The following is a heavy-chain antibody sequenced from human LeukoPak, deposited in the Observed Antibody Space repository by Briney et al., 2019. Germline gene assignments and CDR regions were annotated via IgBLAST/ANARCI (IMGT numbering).Heavy chain of an antibody. CDR1: GGSISSYY. D-gene: IGHD5-12*01. CDR2: IYYSGST. J-gene: IGHJ6*04. CDR3: ARAGGYDQLDYYYGMDV. V-gene: IGHV4-59*01. Sequence: PSETLSLTCTVSGGSISSYYWSWIRQPPGKGLEWIGYIYYSGSTNYNPSLKSRVTISVDTSKNQFSLKLSSVTAPDTAVYYCARAGGYDQLDYYYGMDVWGKGTTVTVSS.